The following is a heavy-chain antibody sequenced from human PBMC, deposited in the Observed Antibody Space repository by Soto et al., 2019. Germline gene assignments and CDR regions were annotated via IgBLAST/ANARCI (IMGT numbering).Heavy chain of an antibody. V-gene: IGHV3-33*01. D-gene: IGHD1-1*01. CDR2: IWYDGSNK. Sequence: LRLSCSASGFTFSSYGMHWVRQAPGKGLEWVAVIWYDGSNKYYADSVKGRFTISRDNSKNTLYLQMNSLRAEDTAVYYCARVEGRQAFDIWGQGTMVTVSS. CDR1: GFTFSSYG. CDR3: ARVEGRQAFDI. J-gene: IGHJ3*02.